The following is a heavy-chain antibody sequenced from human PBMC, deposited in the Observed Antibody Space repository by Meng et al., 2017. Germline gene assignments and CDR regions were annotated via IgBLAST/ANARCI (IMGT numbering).Heavy chain of an antibody. Sequence: GQRGHCGAEVKKPGSSVKVSCKASGGTFSSYAISWVRQAPGQGLEWMGGIIPIFGTANYAQKYEGRVTITADESTSTAYMELSSLRSEDTAVYYCARDYGDYAWIAKRWFDPWGQGTLVTVSS. CDR1: GGTFSSYA. CDR3: ARDYGDYAWIAKRWFDP. V-gene: IGHV1-69*01. J-gene: IGHJ5*02. D-gene: IGHD4-17*01. CDR2: IIPIFGTA.